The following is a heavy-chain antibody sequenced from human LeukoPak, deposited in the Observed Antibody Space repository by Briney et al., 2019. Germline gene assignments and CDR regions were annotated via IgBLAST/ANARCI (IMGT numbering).Heavy chain of an antibody. CDR1: GYIFISYG. V-gene: IGHV1-18*01. Sequence: GPVKVSCKASGYIFISYGISWVRQVPGQGLEWMGWISGKNGNTIYAQKFQGRVTMTTDTSTSTAYMELRSLRSDDTAVYYCARDPSGDVVVITGDAFDVWGQGTMVTVSS. CDR2: ISGKNGNT. J-gene: IGHJ3*01. CDR3: ARDPSGDVVVITGDAFDV. D-gene: IGHD3-22*01.